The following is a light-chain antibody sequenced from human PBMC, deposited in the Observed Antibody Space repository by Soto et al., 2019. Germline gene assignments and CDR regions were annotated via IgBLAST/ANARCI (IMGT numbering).Light chain of an antibody. CDR3: GSYTTTSTFV. J-gene: IGLJ1*01. CDR1: SSDIGGSDY. Sequence: QSALTQSASVSGSPGRSITISCTGTSSDIGGSDYVSWYQQHPDKAPKLIFSEVNNGPSGVSGRFSGSKSGNTASLTISGLQADDEADYYCGSYTTTSTFVFGTGTQLTVL. V-gene: IGLV2-14*01. CDR2: EVN.